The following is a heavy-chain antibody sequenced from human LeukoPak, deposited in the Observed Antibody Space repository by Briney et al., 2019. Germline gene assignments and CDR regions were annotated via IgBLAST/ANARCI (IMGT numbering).Heavy chain of an antibody. J-gene: IGHJ4*02. Sequence: SETLSLTCSVSGGSISSNNHHWDWIRQPPGSGLEWIGGMHHSGATYSNPSLQRRLTLSVDMSKNQFSLNLNSVTAADTAVYYCARRDNSFDSWGPGTLVTVSS. D-gene: IGHD5-24*01. CDR1: GGSISSNNHH. CDR3: ARRDNSFDS. CDR2: MHHSGAT. V-gene: IGHV4-39*01.